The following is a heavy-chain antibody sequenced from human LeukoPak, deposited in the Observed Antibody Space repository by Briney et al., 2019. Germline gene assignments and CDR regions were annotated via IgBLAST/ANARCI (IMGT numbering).Heavy chain of an antibody. V-gene: IGHV3-66*01. CDR1: GFTVSSNY. J-gene: IGHJ6*02. Sequence: GGSLRLSCAASGFTVSSNYMSWVRQAPGKGLEWVSVIYSGGSTYYADSVKGRFTISRDNSKNTLYLQMNSLRAEDTAVYYCARVKYYYYGMDVWGQGTTVTVSS. CDR2: IYSGGST. CDR3: ARVKYYYYGMDV.